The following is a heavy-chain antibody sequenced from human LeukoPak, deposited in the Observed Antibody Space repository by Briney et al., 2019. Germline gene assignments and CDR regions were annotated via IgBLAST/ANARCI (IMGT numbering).Heavy chain of an antibody. D-gene: IGHD1-26*01. V-gene: IGHV3-7*01. CDR3: ARVLGTYVDY. J-gene: IGHJ4*02. CDR1: GFTFSTSW. CDR2: IKEDGSEE. Sequence: PGGSLRLSCAASGFTFSTSWMNWVRQAPGKGLEWVANIKEDGSEEYYVDSVKGRFTISRDNARKSLYLQMNSLRAEDTAVYYCARVLGTYVDYWGQGTLVTVSS.